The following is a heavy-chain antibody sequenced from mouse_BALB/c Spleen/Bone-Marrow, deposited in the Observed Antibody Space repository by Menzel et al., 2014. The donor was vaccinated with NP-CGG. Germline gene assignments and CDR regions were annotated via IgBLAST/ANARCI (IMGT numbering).Heavy chain of an antibody. Sequence: DVHLVESGAELVKPGASVKLSCTASGFNIKDTYMHWVKQRPEQGLEWIGRIDPANGNTKYDPKFQGKATITADTSPNTAYLQLSSLTSEDTAVYYCARWEYYAMDYWGQGTSVTVSS. CDR3: ARWEYYAMDY. CDR2: IDPANGNT. CDR1: GFNIKDTY. V-gene: IGHV14-3*02. J-gene: IGHJ4*01. D-gene: IGHD4-1*01.